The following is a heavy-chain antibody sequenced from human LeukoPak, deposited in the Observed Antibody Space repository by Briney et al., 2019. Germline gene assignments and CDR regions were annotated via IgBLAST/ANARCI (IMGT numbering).Heavy chain of an antibody. D-gene: IGHD2/OR15-2a*01. Sequence: QAGGSLRLSCAASGFTFSSYWMSWVRQAPGKGLEWVSAISGSGGSTYYADSVKGRFTISRDNSKNTLYLQMNSLRAEDTAVYYCAKDPEAYYRADYWGQGTLVTVSS. V-gene: IGHV3-23*01. CDR3: AKDPEAYYRADY. CDR1: GFTFSSYW. J-gene: IGHJ4*02. CDR2: ISGSGGST.